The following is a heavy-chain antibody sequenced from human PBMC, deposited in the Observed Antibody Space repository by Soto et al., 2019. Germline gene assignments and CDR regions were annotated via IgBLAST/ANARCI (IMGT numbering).Heavy chain of an antibody. Sequence: GGSLRLSCAASGFTFSSYGMHWVRQAPGKGLEWVAVISYDGSNKYCADSVKGRFTISRDNSKNTLYLQMNSLRAEDTAVYYCAKDADCSGGSCYSDYWGQGTLVTVSS. CDR2: ISYDGSNK. CDR1: GFTFSSYG. CDR3: AKDADCSGGSCYSDY. V-gene: IGHV3-30*18. J-gene: IGHJ4*02. D-gene: IGHD2-15*01.